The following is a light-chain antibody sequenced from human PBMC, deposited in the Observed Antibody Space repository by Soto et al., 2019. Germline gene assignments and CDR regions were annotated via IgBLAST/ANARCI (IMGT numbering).Light chain of an antibody. CDR2: RAF. CDR3: QQRSNWHPIT. Sequence: EIVMTQSPATLSLSPGERATLSCRASLSVSSDLAWYRQKPGQAPRLLIYRAFTRATGIPARFSGSGFGTDFTLTISSLEPEDFAVYYCQQRSNWHPITFGQGTRLEIK. CDR1: LSVSSD. J-gene: IGKJ5*01. V-gene: IGKV3D-11*02.